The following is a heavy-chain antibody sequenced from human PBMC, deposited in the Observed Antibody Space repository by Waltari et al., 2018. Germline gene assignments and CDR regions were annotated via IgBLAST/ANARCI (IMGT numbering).Heavy chain of an antibody. J-gene: IGHJ6*03. CDR1: GYTFTSYG. Sequence: QVQLVQSGAEVKKPGASVKVSCKASGYTFTSYGISWVRQAPGQGLEWMGWTSAYNGNTNYEQKLQGRVTITPDPSRSAANMELKSLSSDDTAVYCCASGHITAGDSSGYCCDYYYYYMDVWGKGTTVTVSS. CDR3: ASGHITAGDSSGYCCDYYYYYMDV. D-gene: IGHD3-22*01. V-gene: IGHV1-18*01. CDR2: TSAYNGNT.